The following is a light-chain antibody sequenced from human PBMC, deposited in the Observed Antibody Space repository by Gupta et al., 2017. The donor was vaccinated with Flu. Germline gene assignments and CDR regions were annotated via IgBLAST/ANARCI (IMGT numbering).Light chain of an antibody. CDR2: EVS. Sequence: SVTISGTGTSSDVGAYNYVSWYQQHPGKAPKRMIYEVSKRPSGVPDRFSGSKSGNTASLTVSGLQAEDEADYYCSSYAGSNNWVFGGGIKVTVL. CDR3: SSYAGSNNWV. V-gene: IGLV2-8*01. J-gene: IGLJ3*02. CDR1: SSDVGAYNY.